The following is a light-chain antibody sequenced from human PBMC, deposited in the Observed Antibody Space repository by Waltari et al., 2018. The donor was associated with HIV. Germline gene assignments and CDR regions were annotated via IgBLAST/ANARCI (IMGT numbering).Light chain of an antibody. Sequence: SYELTQPPSVSVSPGQTASITCSGDKLGTKFAFWFQHRPGQSPLMIIYLDSERPSGIPERFSGSNSGNTATLTIRGTQAVDEADYYCQAWDNNTAVFGGGTRLTVL. V-gene: IGLV3-1*01. CDR1: KLGTKF. J-gene: IGLJ2*01. CDR2: LDS. CDR3: QAWDNNTAV.